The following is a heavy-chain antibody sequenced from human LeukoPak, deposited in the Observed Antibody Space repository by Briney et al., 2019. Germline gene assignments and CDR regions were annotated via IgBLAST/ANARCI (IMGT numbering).Heavy chain of an antibody. CDR2: IYYSGST. Sequence: SETLSLTCTVSGGSISGYYWSWIRQPPGKGPEWIGYIYYSGSTNYNPSLKSRVTISVDTSKNQFSLKLSSVTAADTAVYYCAALSEARGYSYGIFDYWGQGTLVTVSS. CDR1: GGSISGYY. CDR3: AALSEARGYSYGIFDY. V-gene: IGHV4-59*01. D-gene: IGHD5-18*01. J-gene: IGHJ4*02.